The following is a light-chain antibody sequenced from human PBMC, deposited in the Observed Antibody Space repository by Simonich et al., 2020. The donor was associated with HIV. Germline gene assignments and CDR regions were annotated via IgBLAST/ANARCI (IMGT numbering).Light chain of an antibody. Sequence: NFMLTQPHSVSESPGKTVTISCTRSSGSIASNYVQWYQQRPGSAPTTLIYEDNQRPSGGPDRFSGSIDSSSNSASLTVSRLKTEDEADYYCQSYDSSNQGVFGGGTKLTVL. V-gene: IGLV6-57*03. CDR1: SGSIASNY. CDR2: EDN. J-gene: IGLJ3*02. CDR3: QSYDSSNQGV.